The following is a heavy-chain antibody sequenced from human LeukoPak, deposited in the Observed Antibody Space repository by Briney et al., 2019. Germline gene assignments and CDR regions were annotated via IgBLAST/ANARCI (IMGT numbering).Heavy chain of an antibody. V-gene: IGHV3-30*18. CDR1: GFTFSSYG. CDR2: ISYDGSNK. D-gene: IGHD1-26*01. CDR3: AKDLARQPYSGSYYADY. J-gene: IGHJ4*02. Sequence: PGRSLRLSCAASGFTFSSYGMHWVRQAPGKGLEWVAVISYDGSNKYYADSVKGRFTISRDNSKNTLYLQMNSLRAEATAVYYCAKDLARQPYSGSYYADYWGQGTLVTVSS.